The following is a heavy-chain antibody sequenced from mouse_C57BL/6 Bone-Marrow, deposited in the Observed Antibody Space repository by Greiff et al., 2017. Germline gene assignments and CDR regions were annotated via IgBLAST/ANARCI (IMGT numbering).Heavy chain of an antibody. V-gene: IGHV3-6*01. Sequence: EVQRVESGPGLVKPSQSLSLTCSVTGYSITSGYYWNWIRQFPGNKLEWMGYISYDGSNNYNPSLNNRISITRDTSKNQFFLKLNSVTTEDTATYYCARVGLGWYFDVWGTGTTVTVSS. D-gene: IGHD4-1*01. CDR1: GYSITSGYY. J-gene: IGHJ1*03. CDR2: ISYDGSN. CDR3: ARVGLGWYFDV.